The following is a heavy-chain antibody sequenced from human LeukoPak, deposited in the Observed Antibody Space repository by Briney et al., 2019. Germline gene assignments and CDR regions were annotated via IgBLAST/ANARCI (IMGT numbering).Heavy chain of an antibody. CDR2: IYHSGST. CDR1: GGSISSSNW. CDR3: ARGFTIVDPGRYRGSAFDI. D-gene: IGHD3-10*01. J-gene: IGHJ3*02. V-gene: IGHV4-4*03. Sequence: PETLSLTCAVSGGSISSSNWWSWVRQPPGKGLEWIGEIYHSGSTNYNPSLKSRVTISVDKSKNQFSLKLSSVTAADTAVYYCARGFTIVDPGRYRGSAFDIWGQGTMVTVSS.